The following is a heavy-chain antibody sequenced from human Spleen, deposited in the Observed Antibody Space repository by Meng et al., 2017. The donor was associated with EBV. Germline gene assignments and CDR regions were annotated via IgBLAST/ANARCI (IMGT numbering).Heavy chain of an antibody. CDR2: ISTDSIYI. V-gene: IGHV3-21*01. J-gene: IGHJ4*02. D-gene: IGHD4-11*01. Sequence: DVYRGEGGVCLGKPWGCLRVCCSVFGFNFGSYKMDWVRKAAGKGVEWVSAISTDSIYISYADSVKGRFTITRDNAKNSVYLQMNSLRAEDTAVYYCGRKADYGNFLRTPDYWGQGTLVTVSS. CDR1: GFNFGSYK. CDR3: GRKADYGNFLRTPDY.